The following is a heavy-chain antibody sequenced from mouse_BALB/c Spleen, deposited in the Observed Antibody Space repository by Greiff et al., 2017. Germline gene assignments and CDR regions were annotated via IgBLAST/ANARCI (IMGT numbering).Heavy chain of an antibody. J-gene: IGHJ2*01. CDR1: GFTFSSFG. CDR2: ISSGSSTI. CDR3: ARSPFYYYGSSPDY. Sequence: EVQLVESGGGLVQPGGSRKLSCAASGFTFSSFGMHWVRQAPEKGLEWVAYISSGSSTIYYADTVKGRFTISRDNPKNTLFLQMTSLRSEDTAMYYCARSPFYYYGSSPDYWGQGTTLTVSS. D-gene: IGHD1-1*01. V-gene: IGHV5-17*02.